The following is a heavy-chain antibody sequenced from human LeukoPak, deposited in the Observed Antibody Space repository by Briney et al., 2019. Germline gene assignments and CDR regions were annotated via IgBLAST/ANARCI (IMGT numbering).Heavy chain of an antibody. V-gene: IGHV3-48*04. D-gene: IGHD1-14*01. Sequence: GGSLRLSCAASGFTVSRYSMNWVRQAPGKGLEWVSYISSSSSIYYADSVKGRFTISRDNAKNSLYLQMNSLRAEDTAVYYCSRDPEGYWGQGTLVTVSS. CDR1: GFTVSRYS. J-gene: IGHJ4*02. CDR2: ISSSSSI. CDR3: SRDPEGY.